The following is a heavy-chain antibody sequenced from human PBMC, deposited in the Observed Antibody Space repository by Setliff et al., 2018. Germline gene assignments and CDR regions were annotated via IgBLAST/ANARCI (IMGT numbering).Heavy chain of an antibody. CDR2: ISSSSSSYI. CDR1: GFTFSSYA. D-gene: IGHD3-22*01. CDR3: ARDQVGSSGYYQWGFYFYYMDV. J-gene: IGHJ6*03. Sequence: PGGSLRLSCAASGFTFSSYAMSWVRQAPGKGLEWVSAISSSSSSYIYYADSVKGRFTISRDNAKNSLYLQMNSLRAEDTAVYYCARDQVGSSGYYQWGFYFYYMDVWGKGTTVTVSS. V-gene: IGHV3-21*01.